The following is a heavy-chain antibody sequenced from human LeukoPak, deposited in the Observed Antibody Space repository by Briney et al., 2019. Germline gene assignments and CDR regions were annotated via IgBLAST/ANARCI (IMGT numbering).Heavy chain of an antibody. D-gene: IGHD3-16*01. V-gene: IGHV3-23*01. CDR3: AKDFRRGGPFDY. Sequence: GGSLRLSCAASGFNVSDNYMSWVRQAPGKGLEWVSSISGSGGSTYFADSVKGRFTISRDNSKNTLYLQMNSLRAEDTAVYYCAKDFRRGGPFDYWGQGTLVTVSS. CDR1: GFNVSDNY. J-gene: IGHJ4*02. CDR2: ISGSGGST.